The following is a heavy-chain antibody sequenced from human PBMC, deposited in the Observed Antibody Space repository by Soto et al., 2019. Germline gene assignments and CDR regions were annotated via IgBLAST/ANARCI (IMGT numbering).Heavy chain of an antibody. V-gene: IGHV1-2*02. J-gene: IGHJ6*02. Sequence: QVQLVQSGAEVKKPGASVKVSCKASGYTFTGYYMHWVRQAPGQGLEWMGWINPNSGGTNYAQKVQGRVTMTRDTSISTAYMELSRLRSDDTAVYYCARDPYDFWSGPPYYYYYGMDVWGQGTTVTVSS. D-gene: IGHD3-3*01. CDR3: ARDPYDFWSGPPYYYYYGMDV. CDR1: GYTFTGYY. CDR2: INPNSGGT.